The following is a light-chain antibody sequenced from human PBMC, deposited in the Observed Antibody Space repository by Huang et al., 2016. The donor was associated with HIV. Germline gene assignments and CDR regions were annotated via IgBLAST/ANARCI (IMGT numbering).Light chain of an antibody. CDR1: QSVSRS. J-gene: IGKJ5*01. CDR3: QQRDT. V-gene: IGKV3-11*01. CDR2: DAS. Sequence: EIVLTQSPATLSLSPGERATLSCRASQSVSRSLGWYQQKFGQAPRLLIYDASTRAAGIPARFSGSGSVTNFTLTISSLEPEDCAVYYCQQRDTFGPGTRLEIK.